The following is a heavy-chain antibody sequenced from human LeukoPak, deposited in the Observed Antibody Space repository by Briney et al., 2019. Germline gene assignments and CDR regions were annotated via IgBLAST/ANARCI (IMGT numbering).Heavy chain of an antibody. J-gene: IGHJ3*02. CDR2: INHSGST. V-gene: IGHV4-34*01. CDR1: GGSFSGYY. Sequence: KTSETLSLTCAVYGGSFSGYYWSWIRQPPGKGLERIGEINHSGSTNYNPSLKSRVTISVDTSKNQFSLKLSSVTAAGTAVYYCARRGLLYYYDSSGYYGIWGQGTMVTVSS. CDR3: ARRGLLYYYDSSGYYGI. D-gene: IGHD3-22*01.